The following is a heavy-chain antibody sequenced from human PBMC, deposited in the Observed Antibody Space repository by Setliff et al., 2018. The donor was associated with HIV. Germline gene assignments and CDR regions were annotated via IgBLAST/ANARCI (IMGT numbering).Heavy chain of an antibody. V-gene: IGHV3-30*02. D-gene: IGHD3-22*01. CDR1: GFIFSSYD. CDR2: IRYDGSNK. J-gene: IGHJ4*02. CDR3: AKDLTRGYYDSSGYYDY. Sequence: GSLRLSCAASGFIFSSYDMHWVRQAPGKGLEWVAFIRYDGSNKLYADSVKGRFTISRDNSKNMLYLEMNSLRAEDSAVYYCAKDLTRGYYDSSGYYDYWGQGTRVTVS.